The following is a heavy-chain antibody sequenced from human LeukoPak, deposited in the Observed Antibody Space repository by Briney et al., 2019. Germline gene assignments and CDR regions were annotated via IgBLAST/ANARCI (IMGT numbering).Heavy chain of an antibody. CDR2: MNPNSGNT. CDR1: GYTFTSYD. CDR3: ARDYKDYDFWSGSILYGMDV. J-gene: IGHJ6*02. Sequence: ASVKVSCKASGYTFTSYDINWVRQATGQGLEWMGWMNPNSGNTGYAQKFQGRVTMTRNTSISTAYMELSSLRSEDTAVYYCARDYKDYDFWSGSILYGMDVWGQGTTVTVSS. V-gene: IGHV1-8*01. D-gene: IGHD3-3*01.